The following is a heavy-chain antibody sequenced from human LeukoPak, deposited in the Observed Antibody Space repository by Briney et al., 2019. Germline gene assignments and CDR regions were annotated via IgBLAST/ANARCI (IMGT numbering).Heavy chain of an antibody. J-gene: IGHJ3*02. V-gene: IGHV4-4*02. Sequence: SGTLSLTCAVSGGSITTSNWWSWVRQPPGKGLEWIGEIYHTGSTNYNPSLKSRVTISVDKSKNQFSLKLTSVTAADTAVYYCARNGPTAAGAFDSWGQGTLVTVS. CDR3: ARNGPTAAGAFDS. D-gene: IGHD6-13*01. CDR1: GGSITTSNW. CDR2: IYHTGST.